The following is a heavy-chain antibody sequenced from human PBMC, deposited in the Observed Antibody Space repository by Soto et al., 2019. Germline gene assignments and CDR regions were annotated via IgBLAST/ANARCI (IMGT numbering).Heavy chain of an antibody. CDR3: AKGEDYYGSGSYPFS. CDR1: GFTFSSYA. D-gene: IGHD3-10*01. J-gene: IGHJ5*02. Sequence: EVQLLESGGGLVQPGGSLRLSCAASGFTFSSYAMNWVRQAPGKGLEWVSGISGSGGDTYYADSVKGRFTISRDNSKNTLYLQMNSLRAEDTAVYYCAKGEDYYGSGSYPFSWGQGTLVTVSS. V-gene: IGHV3-23*01. CDR2: ISGSGGDT.